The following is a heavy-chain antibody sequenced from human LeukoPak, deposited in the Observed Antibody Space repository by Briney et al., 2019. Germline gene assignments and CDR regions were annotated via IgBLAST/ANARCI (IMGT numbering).Heavy chain of an antibody. CDR2: ISAYNGNT. Sequence: GASVKVSCKASGYTFTSYGISWVRQAPGQGLEWMGWISAYNGNTNYAQKLQGRVTMTTDTSTSTAYMELRSLRSDDTAVYYCARVNLAYCGGDCYSSGVDDYWGQGTLVTVPS. CDR1: GYTFTSYG. V-gene: IGHV1-18*01. J-gene: IGHJ4*02. D-gene: IGHD2-21*02. CDR3: ARVNLAYCGGDCYSSGVDDY.